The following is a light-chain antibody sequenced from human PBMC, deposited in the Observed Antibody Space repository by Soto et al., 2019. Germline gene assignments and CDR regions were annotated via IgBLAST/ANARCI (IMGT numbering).Light chain of an antibody. CDR1: QSISSW. V-gene: IGKV1-5*03. CDR2: KAS. J-gene: IGKJ4*01. CDR3: QQYNSYPLT. Sequence: DIQMTQSPSTLSASVGDRVTITCRASQSISSWLAWYQQKPGKAPNLLIYKASSLESGVPSRSSGSGSWTAFTLTISSLQPDDFAPYYYQQYNSYPLTFGGGTKVDIK.